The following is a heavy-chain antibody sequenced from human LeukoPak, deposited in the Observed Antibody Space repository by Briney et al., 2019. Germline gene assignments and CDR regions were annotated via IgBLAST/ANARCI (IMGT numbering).Heavy chain of an antibody. Sequence: GGSLRLSCAASGFTFSSYSVNWVRQAPGKGLEWVSSISSSSSYIYYADSVKGRFTISRDNAKNSLYLQMNSLRAEDTAVYYCARDRWELSIYYMDVWGKGTTVTVSS. V-gene: IGHV3-21*01. CDR1: GFTFSSYS. CDR2: ISSSSSYI. J-gene: IGHJ6*03. CDR3: ARDRWELSIYYMDV. D-gene: IGHD1-26*01.